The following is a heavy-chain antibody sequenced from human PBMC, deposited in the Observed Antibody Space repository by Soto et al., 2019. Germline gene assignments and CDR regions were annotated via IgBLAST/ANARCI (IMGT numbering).Heavy chain of an antibody. CDR3: TRDASRGSSARGWFDP. CDR1: GFTFRSFT. J-gene: IGHJ5*02. V-gene: IGHV3-21*01. Sequence: GGSLRLSCAASGFTFRSFTMNWVRQAPGKGLEWVSTISSNSAYIYYTDALRGRFTISRDNAKNSLHLQVNSLRAEDTAVYYCTRDASRGSSARGWFDPWGPGNLVTVSS. CDR2: ISSNSAYI. D-gene: IGHD6-13*01.